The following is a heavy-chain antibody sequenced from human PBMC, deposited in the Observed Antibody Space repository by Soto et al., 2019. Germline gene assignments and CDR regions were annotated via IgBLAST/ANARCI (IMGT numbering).Heavy chain of an antibody. CDR3: ARTLYSYGPRFDY. D-gene: IGHD5-18*01. CDR2: IYYSGST. CDR1: GGSISGYY. J-gene: IGHJ4*02. Sequence: SETLSLTCTVSGGSISGYYWSWIRQPPGKGLEWIGYIYYSGSTNYNPSLKSRVTISVDTSKNQFSLKLSSVTAADTAVYYCARTLYSYGPRFDYWGQGTLVTVSS. V-gene: IGHV4-59*01.